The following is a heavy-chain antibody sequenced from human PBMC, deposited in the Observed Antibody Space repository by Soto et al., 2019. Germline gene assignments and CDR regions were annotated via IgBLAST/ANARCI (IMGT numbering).Heavy chain of an antibody. CDR1: GLTFGDYY. D-gene: IGHD3-10*01. CDR2: ISKSGTTI. J-gene: IGHJ6*03. CDR3: ARDRNYYTSGGPYYMDV. V-gene: IGHV3-11*01. Sequence: PGGSLRLSCAASGLTFGDYYMSWIRQAPGKGLEWVSYISKSGTTIYYADSVKGRFTISRDNAKKSMYLQMNSLRVEDTAVYYCARDRNYYTSGGPYYMDVWGKGTTVTVSS.